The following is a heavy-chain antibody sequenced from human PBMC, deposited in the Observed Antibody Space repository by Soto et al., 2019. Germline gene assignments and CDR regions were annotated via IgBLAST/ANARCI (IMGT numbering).Heavy chain of an antibody. D-gene: IGHD6-19*01. V-gene: IGHV1-8*01. Sequence: VSVKVSCKASGYTFTSYDIYWVRQATGQGLEWMGWMNPNSGNTGYAQKFQGRVTMTRNTSISTAYMELSSLRSEDTAVYYCARGWSGWRVWLDYWGQGTLVTVSS. CDR2: MNPNSGNT. CDR3: ARGWSGWRVWLDY. J-gene: IGHJ4*02. CDR1: GYTFTSYD.